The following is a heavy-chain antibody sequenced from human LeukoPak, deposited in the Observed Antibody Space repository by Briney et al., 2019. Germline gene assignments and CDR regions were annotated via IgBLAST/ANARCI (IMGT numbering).Heavy chain of an antibody. J-gene: IGHJ5*02. CDR1: GGTFSSYA. CDR2: MNPNSGNT. V-gene: IGHV1-8*02. D-gene: IGHD2-15*01. CDR3: ARGLSFRYCSGGSCYSRPSWFDP. Sequence: ASVKVSCKASGGTFSSYAISWVRQAPGQGLEWMGWMNPNSGNTGYAQEFQGRVTMTRNTSISTAYMELSSLRSEDTAVYYCARGLSFRYCSGGSCYSRPSWFDPWGQGTLVTVSS.